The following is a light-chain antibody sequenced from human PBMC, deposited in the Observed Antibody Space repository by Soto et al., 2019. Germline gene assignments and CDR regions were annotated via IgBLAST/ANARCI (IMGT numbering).Light chain of an antibody. CDR2: DVS. CDR1: SSDVXXXXX. CDR3: CSYAGRYTYV. Sequence: QSALTQPXXVXXXXXXSXXXXXXXXSSDVXXXXXVSWXQQHXGKAXXLMIYDVSKRPSGVXDRFSGSKSGNTASLTISGXXADDEADYYCCSYAGRYTYVFGTGTKLTVL. J-gene: IGLJ1*01. V-gene: IGLV2-11*01.